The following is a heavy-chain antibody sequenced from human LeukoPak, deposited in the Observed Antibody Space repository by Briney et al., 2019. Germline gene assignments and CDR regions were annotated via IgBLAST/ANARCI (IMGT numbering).Heavy chain of an antibody. CDR1: GASLSNGTSY. CDR3: AREQRWLQSLDY. V-gene: IGHV4-61*02. D-gene: IGHD5-24*01. J-gene: IGHJ4*02. Sequence: PLETLSLTCTVSGASLSNGTSYWDWIRQPAGKGLEWIGRISTSVTTNYNPSLKSRVTISVDTSKNQFSLKLSSVTAADTAVYYCAREQRWLQSLDYWGQGTLVTVSS. CDR2: ISTSVTT.